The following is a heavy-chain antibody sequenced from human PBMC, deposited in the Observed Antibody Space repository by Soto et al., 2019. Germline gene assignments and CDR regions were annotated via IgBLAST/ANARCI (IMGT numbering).Heavy chain of an antibody. J-gene: IGHJ4*02. CDR2: MYHTGTT. CDR1: GAAITSFY. V-gene: IGHV4-59*01. Sequence: QVQLQESGPGLVKPSETLSLTCTVSGAAITSFYWTWIRQPPGKGLEWIGYMYHTGTTKYNPSLKSRVTTSVDTSKNQFSLTLSSVTTADTAVYYCAELATVMVTWGQGTPFTVSS. CDR3: AELATVMVT. D-gene: IGHD2-15*01.